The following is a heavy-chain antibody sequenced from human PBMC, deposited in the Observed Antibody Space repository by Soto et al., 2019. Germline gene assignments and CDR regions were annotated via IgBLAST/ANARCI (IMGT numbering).Heavy chain of an antibody. CDR3: ARDQYYDFWSGYYTGPYYYGMDV. V-gene: IGHV4-4*07. CDR1: GGSISSYY. CDR2: IYTSGST. D-gene: IGHD3-3*01. Sequence: SDTLSLTCTVSGGSISSYYWSWIRQPAGKGLEWIGRIYTSGSTNYNPSLKSRVTMSVDTSKNQFSLKLSSVTAADTAVYYCARDQYYDFWSGYYTGPYYYGMDVWGQGTTVTVSS. J-gene: IGHJ6*02.